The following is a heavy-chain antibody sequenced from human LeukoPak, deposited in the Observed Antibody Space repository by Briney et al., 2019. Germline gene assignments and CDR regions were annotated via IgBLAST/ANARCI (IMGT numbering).Heavy chain of an antibody. CDR2: INPSGDST. Sequence: ASVKVSCKASGYTFTSYYMHCVRQAPGQGLESMGIINPSGDSTSCAQKYQGRVTMTRDTPTSTVYMELRILRSEDPAVYYCASSSRAGWLLYHYAFDYWGQGTLVTVPS. CDR3: ASSSRAGWLLYHYAFDY. D-gene: IGHD3-3*01. J-gene: IGHJ4*02. V-gene: IGHV1-46*01. CDR1: GYTFTSYY.